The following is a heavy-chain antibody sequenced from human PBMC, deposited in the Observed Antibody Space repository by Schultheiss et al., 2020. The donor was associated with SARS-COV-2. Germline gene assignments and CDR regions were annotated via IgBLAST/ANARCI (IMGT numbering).Heavy chain of an antibody. CDR3: ARAVRYCSSTSCLPYYYYMDV. D-gene: IGHD2-2*01. CDR2: IYTSGST. V-gene: IGHV4-4*07. Sequence: SETLSLTCTVSGGSISSYYWSWIRQPPGKGLEWIGRIYTSGSTNYNPSLKSRVTISVDTSKNQFSLKLSSVTAADTAVYYCARAVRYCSSTSCLPYYYYMDVWGKGTTVTVSS. J-gene: IGHJ6*03. CDR1: GGSISSYY.